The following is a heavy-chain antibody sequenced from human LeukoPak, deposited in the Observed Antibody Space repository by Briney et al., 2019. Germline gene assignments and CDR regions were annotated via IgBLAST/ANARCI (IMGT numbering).Heavy chain of an antibody. CDR2: MNPNSGNT. J-gene: IGHJ5*02. Sequence: ASVNASCKASGYTFTSYGIDWVRQATGQRLEWMGWMNPNSGNTGYAQKFQGRVTMTRNTSISTAYMELSSLRSEDTAVYYCARAIRLRYFDWLSFGRNWFDPWGQGTLVTVSS. V-gene: IGHV1-8*01. D-gene: IGHD3-9*01. CDR1: GYTFTSYG. CDR3: ARAIRLRYFDWLSFGRNWFDP.